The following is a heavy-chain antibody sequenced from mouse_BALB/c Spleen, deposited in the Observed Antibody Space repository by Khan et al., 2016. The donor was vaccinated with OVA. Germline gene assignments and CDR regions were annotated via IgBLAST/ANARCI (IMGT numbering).Heavy chain of an antibody. CDR2: INPSNGGI. J-gene: IGHJ3*01. CDR3: SRSTLYYGNSNPAWFAY. V-gene: IGHV1S81*02. D-gene: IGHD2-1*01. Sequence: QVQLQQSGAELVKPGASVKLSCKASGYTFTNFYMYWVKQRPGQGLEWIGGINPSNGGINFHEKFKNKATLTVDKSSSTAYMQLSSLTSEDSAVYYCSRSTLYYGNSNPAWFAYWGQGTLVTVSA. CDR1: GYTFTNFY.